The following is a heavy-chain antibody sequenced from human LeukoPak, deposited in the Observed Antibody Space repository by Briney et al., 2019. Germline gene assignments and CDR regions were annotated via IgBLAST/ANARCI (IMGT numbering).Heavy chain of an antibody. Sequence: GGSLRLSCAASGFLFNSHHMNWVRQAPGKGLEWISYITSSSSKIYYADSVKGRFTISRDNAKNSLYLQMNSLRAEDTAVYYCARDLVLLWFGDDAFDIWGQGTMVTVSS. V-gene: IGHV3-48*04. CDR2: ITSSSSKI. D-gene: IGHD3-10*01. CDR1: GFLFNSHH. CDR3: ARDLVLLWFGDDAFDI. J-gene: IGHJ3*02.